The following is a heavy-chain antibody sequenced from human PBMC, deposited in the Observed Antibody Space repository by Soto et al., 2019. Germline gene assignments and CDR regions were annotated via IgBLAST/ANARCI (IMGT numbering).Heavy chain of an antibody. CDR3: AKDTRIAARPIGYFDH. Sequence: EVQLLESGGGLVQPGGSLRLTCAASGFTFGSYGMSWVRQAPGKGLEWVSSLSGSSLTVSYADSVKGRFTISRDNSDNTLFLEMTSLRAEDTAFYYCAKDTRIAARPIGYFDHWGQGTLVTVSS. D-gene: IGHD6-6*01. CDR2: LSGSSLTV. CDR1: GFTFGSYG. V-gene: IGHV3-23*01. J-gene: IGHJ4*02.